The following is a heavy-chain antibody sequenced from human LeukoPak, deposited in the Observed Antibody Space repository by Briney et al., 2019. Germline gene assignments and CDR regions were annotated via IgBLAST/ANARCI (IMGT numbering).Heavy chain of an antibody. V-gene: IGHV1-18*01. CDR1: GYTFFSYN. CDR2: ISAYNGNT. Sequence: GASVKVSCKASGYTFFSYNINWVRQAPGQGLEWMGWISAYNGNTDHAQKFQGRVTMTTDTSTNTAYKELRSLTSDDTAVYFCASTSMEVGATQFDYWGQGTLVTVSS. CDR3: ASTSMEVGATQFDY. J-gene: IGHJ4*02. D-gene: IGHD1-26*01.